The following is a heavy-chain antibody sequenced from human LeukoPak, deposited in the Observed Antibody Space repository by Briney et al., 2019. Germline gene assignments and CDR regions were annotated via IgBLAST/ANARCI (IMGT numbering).Heavy chain of an antibody. J-gene: IGHJ6*02. CDR2: INPNSGDT. D-gene: IGHD1-14*01. Sequence: AASVKVSCKASGYTFTVYYMHWVRQAPGQGLEWMGWINPNSGDTNYAQKFQGRVTMTRDTSISKAYMELSRLRSDDTAVYYCAREGRAQREPPRGMDVWGQGTTVTVSS. CDR3: AREGRAQREPPRGMDV. V-gene: IGHV1-2*02. CDR1: GYTFTVYY.